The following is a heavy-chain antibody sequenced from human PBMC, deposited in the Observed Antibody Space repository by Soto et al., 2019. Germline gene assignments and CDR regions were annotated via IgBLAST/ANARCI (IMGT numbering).Heavy chain of an antibody. J-gene: IGHJ6*02. Sequence: PGGSLRLSCAASVFTFSTYGMHWVRQAPGKGLEWVAAIWYDGIDKYYAASVKGRFTISRDNSMNTVYLQMSSLRADDTAVYYCARAAVTDYQYHGMDVWGQGTTVTVSS. CDR3: ARAAVTDYQYHGMDV. CDR2: IWYDGIDK. CDR1: VFTFSTYG. V-gene: IGHV3-33*01. D-gene: IGHD4-17*01.